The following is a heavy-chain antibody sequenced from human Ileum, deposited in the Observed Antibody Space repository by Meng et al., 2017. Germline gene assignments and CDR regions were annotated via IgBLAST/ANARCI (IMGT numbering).Heavy chain of an antibody. Sequence: GESLKISCAASGFTFSSYAMHWVRQAPGKGLEWVAVTSYDGSNKYYADSVKGRFTISRDNSKNTLYLQMNSLRAEDTAVYYCARVLGAAAGTFDYWGQGTLVTVSS. CDR1: GFTFSSYA. J-gene: IGHJ4*02. D-gene: IGHD6-13*01. CDR3: ARVLGAAAGTFDY. V-gene: IGHV3-30*04. CDR2: TSYDGSNK.